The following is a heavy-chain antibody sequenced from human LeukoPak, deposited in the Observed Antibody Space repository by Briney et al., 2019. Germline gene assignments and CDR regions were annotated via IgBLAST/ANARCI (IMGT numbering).Heavy chain of an antibody. D-gene: IGHD3-22*01. J-gene: IGHJ4*02. CDR1: GFTFSSYG. CDR3: ARIGDSSGLDY. Sequence: GALRLSCAASGFTFSSYGMHWVRQAPGKGLEWVAVIWYDGSNKYYADSVKGRFTISRDNSKNTLYLQMNSLRAEDTAVYYCARIGDSSGLDYWGQGTLVTVSS. CDR2: IWYDGSNK. V-gene: IGHV3-33*01.